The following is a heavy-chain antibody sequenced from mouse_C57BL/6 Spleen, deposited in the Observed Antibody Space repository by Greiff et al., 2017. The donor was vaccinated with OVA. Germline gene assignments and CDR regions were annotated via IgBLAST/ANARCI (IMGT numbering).Heavy chain of an antibody. Sequence: QVQLQQPGAELVMPGASVKLSCKASGYTFTSYWMHWVKQRPGQGLEWIGEIDPSDSYTNYNQKFKGKSTLTVDKSSSTAYMQLSSLTSEDSAVYYCAYGKYFDVWGTGTTVTVSS. CDR1: GYTFTSYW. V-gene: IGHV1-69*01. D-gene: IGHD1-1*02. CDR2: IDPSDSYT. CDR3: AYGKYFDV. J-gene: IGHJ1*03.